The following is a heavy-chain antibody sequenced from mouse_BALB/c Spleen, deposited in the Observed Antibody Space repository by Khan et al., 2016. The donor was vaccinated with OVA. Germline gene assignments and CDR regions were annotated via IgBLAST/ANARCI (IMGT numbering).Heavy chain of an antibody. CDR2: INTETGEP. CDR3: AGRGHWYFDV. J-gene: IGHJ1*01. CDR1: GYTFTDYS. Sequence: QIQLVQSGPELKKPGETVKISCKASGYTFTDYSMNWVKQAPGKGLKWMGWINTETGEPTYADDFKGRFAFSLETSASTAYLQINNLKNEDTATYFGAGRGHWYFDVWGAGTMVTVSS. V-gene: IGHV9-2-1*01. D-gene: IGHD3-3*01.